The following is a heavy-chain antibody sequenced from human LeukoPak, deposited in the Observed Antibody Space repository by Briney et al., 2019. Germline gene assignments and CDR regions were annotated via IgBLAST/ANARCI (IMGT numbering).Heavy chain of an antibody. CDR3: ARGDSSGWYGYDY. J-gene: IGHJ4*02. CDR1: GYTFINYA. CDR2: ISAYNDDT. Sequence: GASVKVSCKASGYTFINYAITWVRQAPGQGLEWMGWISAYNDDTNYAQKLQGRVTMTTDTSTSTAYMELRSLRSDDTAVYYCARGDSSGWYGYDYWGQGTLVTVSS. D-gene: IGHD6-19*01. V-gene: IGHV1-18*01.